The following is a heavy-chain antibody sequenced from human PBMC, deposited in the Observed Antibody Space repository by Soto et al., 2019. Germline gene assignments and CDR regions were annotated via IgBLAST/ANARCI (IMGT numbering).Heavy chain of an antibody. J-gene: IGHJ5*02. CDR1: GYTFTSYA. CDR2: INAGNGNT. CDR3: ARERDIVVVVAATPVFDP. V-gene: IGHV1-3*01. D-gene: IGHD2-15*01. Sequence: QVQLVQSGAEVKKPGASVKVSCKASGYTFTSYAMHWVRQAPGQRLEWMGWINAGNGNTKYSQKFQGRVTITRDTSASTAYMELSSLRSEDTAVYYCARERDIVVVVAATPVFDPWGQGTLVTVSS.